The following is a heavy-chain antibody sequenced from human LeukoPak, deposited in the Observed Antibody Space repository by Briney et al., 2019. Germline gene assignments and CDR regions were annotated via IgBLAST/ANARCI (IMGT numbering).Heavy chain of an antibody. CDR1: GGSISGSSYY. V-gene: IGHV4-39*01. CDR2: IHKSGNT. J-gene: IGHJ5*02. Sequence: PSETLSLTCTVSGGSISGSSYYRAWIRHPPGKGLEWIGSIHKSGNTYYTASLKSRVTISVDTYKNQFSLKLNSATATDTAVYSCARPVTAATGNCFDPWGQGTLVTVSS. CDR3: ARPVTAATGNCFDP. D-gene: IGHD4-11*01.